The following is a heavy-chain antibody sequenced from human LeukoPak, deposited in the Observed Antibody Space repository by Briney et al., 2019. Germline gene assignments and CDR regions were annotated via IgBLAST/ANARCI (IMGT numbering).Heavy chain of an antibody. D-gene: IGHD5-18*01. CDR3: VRWQQPRGFDS. V-gene: IGHV4-59*08. Sequence: SETLSLTCTVSGGSMRLLYWGWLRQPPGKGLEWIGNVYHSGSTNYNPSLKTRLSLSVDTSKNQFSLRLRSVTAADTAIYYCVRWQQPRGFDSWGQGTLVSVSS. CDR2: VYHSGST. CDR1: GGSMRLLY. J-gene: IGHJ5*01.